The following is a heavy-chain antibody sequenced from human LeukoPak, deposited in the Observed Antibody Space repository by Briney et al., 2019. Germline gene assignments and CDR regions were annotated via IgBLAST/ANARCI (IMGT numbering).Heavy chain of an antibody. CDR2: ISSSSSYI. CDR1: GFTFSSYS. D-gene: IGHD3-10*01. V-gene: IGHV3-21*01. CDR3: ARGRVRGAFDI. J-gene: IGHJ3*02. Sequence: GGSLRLSCAASGFTFSSYSMNWVRQAPGKGLEWVSSISSSSSYIYYADSVKGRFPISRDNAKNSLYLQMNSLRAEDTAVYYCARGRVRGAFDIWGQGTMVTVSS.